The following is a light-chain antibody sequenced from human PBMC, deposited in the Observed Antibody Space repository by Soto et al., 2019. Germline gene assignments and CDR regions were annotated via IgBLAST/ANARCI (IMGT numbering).Light chain of an antibody. CDR2: AAS. CDR1: QGIKNF. Sequence: DIQMTQSPTSLSASVGDRVTITCRASQGIKNFVAWYQQKPGKAPKLLIYAASTVQSGVPSRFSGSGAGTDFTLTMYCWPPEDGATDCSQKYRSVRVFGAGTNVEIK. V-gene: IGKV1-27*01. J-gene: IGKJ3*01. CDR3: QKYRSVRV.